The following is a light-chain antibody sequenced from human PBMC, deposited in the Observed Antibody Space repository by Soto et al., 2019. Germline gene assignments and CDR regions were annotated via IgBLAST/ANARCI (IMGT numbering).Light chain of an antibody. J-gene: IGKJ2*01. CDR3: QQYDSYPYT. CDR1: QSISSW. V-gene: IGKV1-5*03. CDR2: KAS. Sequence: DIQMTQSPSTLSASVGDRVTITCRASQSISSWLAWYQQKPGKAPNLLIYKASSLQSGVPSRFSGSGSGTEFTLTISSLQTDDFAAYYCQQYDSYPYTFGQGTKLEIK.